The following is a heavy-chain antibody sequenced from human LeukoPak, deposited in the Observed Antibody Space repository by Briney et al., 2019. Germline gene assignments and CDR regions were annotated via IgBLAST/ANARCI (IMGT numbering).Heavy chain of an antibody. V-gene: IGHV3-23*01. CDR3: AKAISGIAVAGTFDY. CDR2: ISGSGGST. CDR1: GFTFSIYA. Sequence: GGSLRLSCAASGFTFSIYAMSWVRQAPGKGLEWVSAISGSGGSTYYADSVKGRFTISRDNSKNTLYLQMNSLRAEDTAVYYCAKAISGIAVAGTFDYWGQGTLVTVSS. J-gene: IGHJ4*02. D-gene: IGHD6-19*01.